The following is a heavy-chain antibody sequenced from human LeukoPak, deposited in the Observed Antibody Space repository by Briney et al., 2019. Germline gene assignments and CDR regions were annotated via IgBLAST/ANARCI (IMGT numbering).Heavy chain of an antibody. D-gene: IGHD2-21*02. J-gene: IGHJ4*02. CDR1: GFTFSGSA. Sequence: GSLKLSCAAFGFTFSGSAMHWVRQASGKGLEWVGRIRSKANSYATAYAASVKGRFTISRDDSKNTAYLQMNSLKTEDTAVYYCSSEGGDSEDYWGQGTLVTVSS. CDR3: SSEGGDSEDY. CDR2: IRSKANSYAT. V-gene: IGHV3-73*01.